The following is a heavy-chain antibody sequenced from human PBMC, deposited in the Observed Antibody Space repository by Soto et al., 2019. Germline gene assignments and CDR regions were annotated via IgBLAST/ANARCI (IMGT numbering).Heavy chain of an antibody. CDR2: ISGSGGST. Sequence: GSLRLSCAASGFTFSSYAMNWVRQAPGKGLEWVSVISGSGGSTYYADSVKGRFTISRDNSKNTLYLQMNSLRAEDTAVYYCARRSSSWYFDYWGQGTLVTVSS. V-gene: IGHV3-23*01. J-gene: IGHJ4*02. CDR1: GFTFSSYA. CDR3: ARRSSSWYFDY. D-gene: IGHD6-13*01.